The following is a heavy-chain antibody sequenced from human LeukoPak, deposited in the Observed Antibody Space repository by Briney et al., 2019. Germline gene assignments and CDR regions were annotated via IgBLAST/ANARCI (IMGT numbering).Heavy chain of an antibody. Sequence: PSETLSLTCTVSGGSISSYYWSWIRQPPGKGLEWIGYIYYSGSTNYNPSLKSRVTISVDTSKNQFSLKLSSVIAADTAVYYCARVLDTAMVPRWYFDYWGQGTLVTVSS. CDR1: GGSISSYY. V-gene: IGHV4-59*01. CDR3: ARVLDTAMVPRWYFDY. J-gene: IGHJ4*02. CDR2: IYYSGST. D-gene: IGHD5-18*01.